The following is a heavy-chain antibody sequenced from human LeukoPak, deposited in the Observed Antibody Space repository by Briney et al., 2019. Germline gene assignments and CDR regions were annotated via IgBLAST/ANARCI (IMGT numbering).Heavy chain of an antibody. CDR1: GGSISSGGYS. CDR3: ATRTTTSGLQAYNWFDP. Sequence: SQTLSLTCAVSGGSISSGGYSWSWIRQPPGKGLEWIREINHSGSTNYNPSLKSRVTISVDTSKNQFSLKLSSVTAADTAVYYCATRTTTSGLQAYNWFDPWGQGTLVTVSS. D-gene: IGHD1-7*01. V-gene: IGHV4-30-2*01. CDR2: INHSGST. J-gene: IGHJ5*02.